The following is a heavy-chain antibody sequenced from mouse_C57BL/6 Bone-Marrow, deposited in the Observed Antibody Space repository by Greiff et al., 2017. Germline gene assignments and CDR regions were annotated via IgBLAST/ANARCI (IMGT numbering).Heavy chain of an antibody. V-gene: IGHV1-82*01. CDR1: GYAFSSSW. Sequence: QVQLMESGPELVKPGASVKISCKASGYAFSSSWMNWVKQRPGKGLEWIGRIYPGDGDTNYNGKFKGKATLTADKSSSTAYMQLSSLTSEDSAVYFCARDWDVGRFAYWGQGTLVTVSA. D-gene: IGHD4-1*01. CDR3: ARDWDVGRFAY. CDR2: IYPGDGDT. J-gene: IGHJ3*01.